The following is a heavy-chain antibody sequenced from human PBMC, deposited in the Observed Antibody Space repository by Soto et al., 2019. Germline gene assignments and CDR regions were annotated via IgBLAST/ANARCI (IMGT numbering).Heavy chain of an antibody. CDR3: ARESGWCGEFNYYDNGMDV. V-gene: IGHV4-30-4*01. J-gene: IGHJ6*02. Sequence: SETLSLTCTVSGGSISSGNYYWTWIRQPPGKGLEWIGNIFYSGTTYYNPSLESRVSISIDTSKNQFSLKVSSVTAADTAVYYCARESGWCGEFNYYDNGMDVWGQGIMVTVSS. CDR2: IFYSGTT. D-gene: IGHD3-10*01. CDR1: GGSISSGNYY.